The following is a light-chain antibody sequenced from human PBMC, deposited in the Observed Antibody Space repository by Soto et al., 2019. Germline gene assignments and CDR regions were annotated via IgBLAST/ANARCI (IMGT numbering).Light chain of an antibody. CDR2: ESS. V-gene: IGKV3-20*01. CDR1: QSLTRRY. Sequence: EIVLTQSPGTLSLSKGERVTLSCRASQSLTRRYLAWYQQTAGQAPRLLMYESSSRATGIPDSISGSASATDFPPTISRLDPEDFAVYYCQPYGSPPPFGQGTKVDIK. CDR3: QPYGSPPP. J-gene: IGKJ1*01.